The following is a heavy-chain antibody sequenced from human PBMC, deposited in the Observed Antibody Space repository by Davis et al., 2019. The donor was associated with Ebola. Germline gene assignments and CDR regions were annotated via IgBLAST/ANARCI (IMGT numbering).Heavy chain of an antibody. D-gene: IGHD3-16*01. CDR1: GFTFSSYT. CDR3: ARDVLDYDYVLALRGMDV. CDR2: ISTDGSVT. Sequence: HTGGSLRLSCTASGFTFSSYTMNWVRQAPGKGLVWVSRISTDGSVTNYADSVKGRFTISRDNAKNTLYLQMNSLRAEDTAVYYCARDVLDYDYVLALRGMDVWGKGTTVTVSS. J-gene: IGHJ6*04. V-gene: IGHV3-74*01.